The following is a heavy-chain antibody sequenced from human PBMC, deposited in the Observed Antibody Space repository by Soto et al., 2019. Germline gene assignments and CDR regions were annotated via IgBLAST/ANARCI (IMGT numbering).Heavy chain of an antibody. CDR2: ISYDGSNK. CDR1: GFTFSSYG. D-gene: IGHD3-9*01. CDR3: AKDLGYFDGSFDY. J-gene: IGHJ4*02. Sequence: GGSLRLSCAASGFTFSSYGMHWVRQAPGKGLEWVAVISYDGSNKYYADSVKGRFTISRDNSKNTLYLQMNSLRAEDTAVYYCAKDLGYFDGSFDYWGQGTLVTVSS. V-gene: IGHV3-30*18.